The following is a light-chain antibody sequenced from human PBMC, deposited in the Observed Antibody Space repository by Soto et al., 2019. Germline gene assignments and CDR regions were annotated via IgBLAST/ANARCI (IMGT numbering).Light chain of an antibody. J-gene: IGKJ1*01. CDR3: QQCGISTWP. Sequence: EIVLTQSPGILSLSPGERATLSCRASQPVSSSYLAWYQQKPGQAPRLLIYGASTRATGIPDRFSGSGSGTGFTLTISRLEPEDFAVYYCQQCGISTWPFGQGTKVDIK. CDR1: QPVSSSY. V-gene: IGKV3-20*01. CDR2: GAS.